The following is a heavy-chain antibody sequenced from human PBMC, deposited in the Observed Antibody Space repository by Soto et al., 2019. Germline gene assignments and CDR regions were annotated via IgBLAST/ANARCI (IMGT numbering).Heavy chain of an antibody. D-gene: IGHD2-2*01. J-gene: IGHJ5*02. CDR2: IYYSGTT. V-gene: IGHV4-31*03. CDR3: ARCSLVVVPAPGFDP. Sequence: KPSVTLSLTCTVSGGSISSGGYYWSWIRQHPGKGLEWIGYIYYSGTTYYNPSLKSRVTISVDTSKNQVSLKLSSVSAADTALYYCARCSLVVVPAPGFDPWGQGTLVTVSS. CDR1: GGSISSGGYY.